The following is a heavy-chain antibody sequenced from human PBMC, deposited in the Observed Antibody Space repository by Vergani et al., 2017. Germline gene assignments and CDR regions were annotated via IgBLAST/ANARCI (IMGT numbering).Heavy chain of an antibody. CDR3: ARWDPGLGSFDI. CDR2: ITPFNGET. J-gene: IGHJ3*02. D-gene: IGHD1-14*01. V-gene: IGHV1-45*02. CDR1: GYTFTYCY. Sequence: QMQLVQSGAEVRKPGSSVKVSCKASGYTFTYCYLNWVRQAPGQALEWMGWITPFNGETKYAQKFQDRVTITRDRSMSTAYMELSSLRSEDTAMYYCARWDPGLGSFDIFVEGAIITVST.